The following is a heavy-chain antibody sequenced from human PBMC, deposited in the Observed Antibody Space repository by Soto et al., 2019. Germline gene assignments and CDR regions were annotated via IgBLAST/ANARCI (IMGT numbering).Heavy chain of an antibody. D-gene: IGHD3-3*01. V-gene: IGHV4-61*01. CDR2: IYYSGST. Sequence: PSETLSLTCTVSGGSVSSGSYYWRWIRQPPGKGLEWIGYIYYSGSTNYNPSLKSRVTISVDTSKNQFSLKLSSVTAADTAVYYCARTLRFLEWLFPVSYYYGMDVWGQGTTVT. CDR1: GGSVSSGSYY. CDR3: ARTLRFLEWLFPVSYYYGMDV. J-gene: IGHJ6*02.